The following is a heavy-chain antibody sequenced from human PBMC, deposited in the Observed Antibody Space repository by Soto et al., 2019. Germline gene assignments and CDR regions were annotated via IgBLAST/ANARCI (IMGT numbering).Heavy chain of an antibody. D-gene: IGHD3-10*01. Sequence: EVHLVESGGALVQPGGSLRLSCAASGFTLSNYDMHWVRQATGKGLEWVSAIGPVGDTYYPGSVKGRFTISRENAKTSLYLQTNSLRAGDTAVYYCARSRGADFDYLCQGILVSVSS. CDR1: GFTLSNYD. V-gene: IGHV3-13*04. J-gene: IGHJ4*02. CDR2: IGPVGDT. CDR3: ARSRGADFDY.